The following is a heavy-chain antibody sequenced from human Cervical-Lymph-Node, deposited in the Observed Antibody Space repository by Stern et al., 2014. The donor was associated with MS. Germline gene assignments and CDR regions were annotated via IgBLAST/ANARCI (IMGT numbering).Heavy chain of an antibody. CDR1: GYTFPRYY. CDR3: ARVYDYVWAWDI. D-gene: IGHD3-16*01. V-gene: IGHV1-46*01. CDR2: IKPRGGST. Sequence: QVQLVESGAAVKTPGASVKDSCQASGYTFPRYYMHWVRQAPGQGLEWMGIIKPRGGSTRYAQKFQGRVTLTRETSTRRGYLELRSLRSEDTAVYYCARVYDYVWAWDIWGQGTMVTVSS. J-gene: IGHJ3*02.